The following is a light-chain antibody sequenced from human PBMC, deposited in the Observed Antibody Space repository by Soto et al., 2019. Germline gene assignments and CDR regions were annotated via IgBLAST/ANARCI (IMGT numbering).Light chain of an antibody. J-gene: IGLJ3*02. CDR3: AAWDDSLKGWV. CDR1: SSNIGSAN. Sequence: QSVLTQPPSASGTPGQRVTISCSGSSSNIGSANVNWYQQVPGTAPKLLIYATNQRPSGVPDRFSVSKSGTSASLAIGGLQSEDEADYYCAAWDDSLKGWVFGGGTKLTVL. V-gene: IGLV1-44*01. CDR2: ATN.